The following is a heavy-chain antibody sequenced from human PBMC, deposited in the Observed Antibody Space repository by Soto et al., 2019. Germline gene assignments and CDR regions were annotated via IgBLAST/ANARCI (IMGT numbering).Heavy chain of an antibody. J-gene: IGHJ4*02. Sequence: HITLEESGPTLVKPTQTLTLTCTFSGISLTTSGVGVGWVRQPPGKALEWLALIYWDDDERYSPPLKSRLTLTKDATKDQVVLTMTNMDPVDTATYSCAITDKLGVNGPLRYWGQGTLVTVSS. V-gene: IGHV2-5*02. CDR2: IYWDDDE. D-gene: IGHD1-26*01. CDR3: AITDKLGVNGPLRY. CDR1: GISLTTSGVG.